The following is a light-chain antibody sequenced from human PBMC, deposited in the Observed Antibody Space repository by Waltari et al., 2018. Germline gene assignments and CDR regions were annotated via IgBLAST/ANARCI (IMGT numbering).Light chain of an antibody. CDR1: QDISDR. CDR2: DAS. Sequence: DIQMTQSPSSLSASVGDRVSITCQASQDISDRLNWYQQKPGRAPNLLIYDASDLETGVPSRFSGSGSGTDFTFTISSLQPEDVATYYCQQCDDLPWTFGHGTKVEIK. J-gene: IGKJ1*01. V-gene: IGKV1-33*01. CDR3: QQCDDLPWT.